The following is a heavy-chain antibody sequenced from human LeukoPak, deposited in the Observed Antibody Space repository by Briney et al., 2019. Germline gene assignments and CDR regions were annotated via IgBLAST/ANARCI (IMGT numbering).Heavy chain of an antibody. CDR2: ICINGST. CDR1: GGSISSYY. Sequence: PSETLSLTCTVSGGSISSYYWSWIRQPPGKRLEWIGHICINGSTNYNPSLKSRVTISVDTSKNQFSLKLSSVTAADTAVYYCASRSSIWSGYQDTLYYFDSRGQGTLVTVSS. J-gene: IGHJ4*02. D-gene: IGHD3-3*01. CDR3: ASRSSIWSGYQDTLYYFDS. V-gene: IGHV4-59*01.